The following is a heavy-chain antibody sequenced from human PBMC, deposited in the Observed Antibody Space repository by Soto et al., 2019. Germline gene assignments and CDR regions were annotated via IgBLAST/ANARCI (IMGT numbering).Heavy chain of an antibody. CDR2: IFWDDDK. J-gene: IGHJ6*02. CDR3: AHHGYYSYGMDV. CDR1: GFSLSTCGVG. V-gene: IGHV2-5*02. Sequence: QITLKESGPTLVKPTQTLTLTCTFSGFSLSTCGVGVGWIRQPPGKALEWLALIFWDDDKRYSPSLKSRLTITKDTSKNQVVLIITDMDPVDTATYFCAHHGYYSYGMDVWGQGTTVTVSS.